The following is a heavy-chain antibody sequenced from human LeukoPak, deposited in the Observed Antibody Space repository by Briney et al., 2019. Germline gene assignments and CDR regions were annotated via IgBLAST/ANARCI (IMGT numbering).Heavy chain of an antibody. D-gene: IGHD4-17*01. CDR2: IYTSGST. CDR1: GGPISSYY. J-gene: IGHJ4*02. Sequence: SETLSLTCTVSGGPISSYYWSWIRQPAGKGLEWIGRIYTSGSTNYNPSLKSRVTMSVDTSKNQFSLKLSSVTAADTAVYYCARLRSTVTILYYFDYWGQGTLVTVSS. CDR3: ARLRSTVTILYYFDY. V-gene: IGHV4-4*07.